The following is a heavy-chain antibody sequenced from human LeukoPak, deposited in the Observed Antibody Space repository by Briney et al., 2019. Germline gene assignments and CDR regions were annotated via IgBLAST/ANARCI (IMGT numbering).Heavy chain of an antibody. Sequence: PSETLSLTCTVSGGSISSGGYYWSWIRPHPGKGPEWIGYIHHGGSTYYNPSLKSRVSISVDTSMNQFSLNLTSVTAADTAIYFCARVVGDYFDYWGQGTLVTVSS. J-gene: IGHJ4*02. CDR1: GGSISSGGYY. CDR3: ARVVGDYFDY. V-gene: IGHV4-31*03. CDR2: IHHGGST. D-gene: IGHD1-26*01.